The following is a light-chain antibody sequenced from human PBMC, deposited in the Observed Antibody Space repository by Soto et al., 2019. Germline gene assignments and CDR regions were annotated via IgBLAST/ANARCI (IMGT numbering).Light chain of an antibody. CDR1: DSDVGGYNY. Sequence: QSALTQPASVSGSPGQSITISCTGSDSDVGGYNYVSWYQQHPGKAPKLMIYDVSNRPSGVSYRFSGSKSGNTASLTISGLQAEDEADYYCSSYTSSTTLDVFGTGTKLTVL. CDR2: DVS. J-gene: IGLJ1*01. V-gene: IGLV2-14*03. CDR3: SSYTSSTTLDV.